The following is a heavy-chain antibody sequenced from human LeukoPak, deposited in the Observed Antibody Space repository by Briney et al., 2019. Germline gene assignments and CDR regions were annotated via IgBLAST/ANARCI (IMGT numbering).Heavy chain of an antibody. V-gene: IGHV4-34*01. CDR2: INHSGST. D-gene: IGHD1-26*01. CDR1: GGSFSGYY. J-gene: IGHJ4*02. Sequence: SETLSLTRAVYGGSFSGYYWSWIRQPPGKGLEWIGEINHSGSTNYNPSLKSRVTISVDTSKNQFSLKLSSVTAADTAVYYCARRPTLGSSPRPLDYWGQGTLVTVSS. CDR3: ARRPTLGSSPRPLDY.